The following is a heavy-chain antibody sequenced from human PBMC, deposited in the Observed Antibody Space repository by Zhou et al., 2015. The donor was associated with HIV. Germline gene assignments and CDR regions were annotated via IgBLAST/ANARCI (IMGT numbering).Heavy chain of an antibody. J-gene: IGHJ6*03. CDR1: GGTFSRYS. CDR2: IIPFLSRT. V-gene: IGHV1-69*02. D-gene: IGHD4-17*01. Sequence: HVQLVQSGAEVKKPGSSVKVSCVVAGGTFSRYSISWVRQAPGQGLEWMGRIIPFLSRTDYVGKFQGRVTFTADKSTNSAYMEVTSLRSEDTAVYYCARAVITDLHTFADYELGDPSYFYMDVWGKGTTVIVSS. CDR3: ARAVITDLHTFADYELGDPSYFYMDV.